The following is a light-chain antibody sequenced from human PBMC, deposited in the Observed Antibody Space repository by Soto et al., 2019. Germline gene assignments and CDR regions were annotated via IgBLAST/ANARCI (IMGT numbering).Light chain of an antibody. V-gene: IGKV3-20*01. J-gene: IGKJ4*01. CDR2: GAS. CDR3: QQYSNSPLT. Sequence: EIVLTQSPGTLSLSPGERATLSCRASQSVTSSYLAWYQQKPGQAPRLLIYGASSRATGIPDRFSGSGSGTDFTLTTSRLEPDDFAVDYCQQYSNSPLTVGGGTKVESK. CDR1: QSVTSSY.